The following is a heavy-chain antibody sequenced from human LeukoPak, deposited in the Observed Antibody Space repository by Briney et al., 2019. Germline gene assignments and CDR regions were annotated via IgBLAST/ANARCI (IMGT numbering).Heavy chain of an antibody. J-gene: IGHJ4*02. D-gene: IGHD2-15*01. CDR1: GGSIDSRSFY. Sequence: SETLSLTCTVSGGSIDSRSFYWVWIRQAPGKGLEWIGTIYQSGSTEYNPSLKSRVAIFVDTSKNQFSLILHSVAAADTAVYYCARRSEFDNTHYHYFDYWGQGALVTVSS. V-gene: IGHV4-39*01. CDR3: ARRSEFDNTHYHYFDY. CDR2: IYQSGST.